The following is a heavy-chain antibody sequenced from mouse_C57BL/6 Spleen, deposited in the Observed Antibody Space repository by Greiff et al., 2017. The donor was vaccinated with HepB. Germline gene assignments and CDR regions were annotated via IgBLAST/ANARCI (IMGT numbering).Heavy chain of an antibody. D-gene: IGHD2-10*01. Sequence: QVQLQQSGAELARPGASVKMSCKASGYTFTSYTMHWVKQRPGQGLEWIGYINPSSGYTKYNQKFKDKATLTADKSSSTAYMQLSSLTSEDSAVYYCARSYYGNWYFDVWGTGTTVTVSS. CDR1: GYTFTSYT. V-gene: IGHV1-4*01. CDR2: INPSSGYT. J-gene: IGHJ1*03. CDR3: ARSYYGNWYFDV.